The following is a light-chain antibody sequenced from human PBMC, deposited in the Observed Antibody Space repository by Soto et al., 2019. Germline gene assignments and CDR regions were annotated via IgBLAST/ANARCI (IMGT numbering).Light chain of an antibody. CDR1: QSISSY. CDR3: QQSYSTPLT. CDR2: AAS. Sequence: IQMTQTPYSLSASVGDRVTITCRASQSISSYLNWYQQKPGKAPKLLIYAASSLQSGVPSRFSGSGSGTDFTLTISSLQPEDFATYYCQQSYSTPLTFGGGTKVDI. J-gene: IGKJ4*01. V-gene: IGKV1-39*01.